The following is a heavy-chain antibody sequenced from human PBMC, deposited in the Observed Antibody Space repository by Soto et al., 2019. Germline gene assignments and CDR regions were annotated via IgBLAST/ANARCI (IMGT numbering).Heavy chain of an antibody. J-gene: IGHJ5*02. V-gene: IGHV1-69*13. CDR2: IIPIFGTA. Sequence: SVKVSCKASGGTFSSYAISWVRQAPGQGLEWMGGIIPIFGTANYAQKFQGRVTITADESTSTAYMELGSLRSEDTAVYYCARVSGLRSPGVGASNWFDPWGQGTLVTVSS. CDR1: GGTFSSYA. CDR3: ARVSGLRSPGVGASNWFDP. D-gene: IGHD1-26*01.